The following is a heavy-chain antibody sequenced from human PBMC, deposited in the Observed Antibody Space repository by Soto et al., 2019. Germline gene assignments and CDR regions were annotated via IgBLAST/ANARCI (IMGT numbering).Heavy chain of an antibody. J-gene: IGHJ4*02. CDR1: GLTFTNYW. CDR3: ARDKSGPADY. CDR2: IKTDDSST. V-gene: IGHV3-74*01. D-gene: IGHD5-12*01. Sequence: GGSLRLSCAASGLTFTNYWMHWVRQAPGKGLVWVSLIKTDDSSTWYADSVKGRFTISRDNAKNTVYLQMNSLRAEDTAVYYCARDKSGPADYWGQGTLVTVSS.